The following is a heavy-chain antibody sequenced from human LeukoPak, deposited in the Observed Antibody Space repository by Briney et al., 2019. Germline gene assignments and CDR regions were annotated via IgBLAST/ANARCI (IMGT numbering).Heavy chain of an antibody. J-gene: IGHJ6*02. V-gene: IGHV3-30-3*01. CDR2: ISYDGSNK. Sequence: SCKASGYTFTTYAMHWVRQAPGKGLEWVAVISYDGSNKYYADSVKGRFTISRNNSKNTLYLQMNSLRAEDTAVYYCARDGTAGGRERFYYYGMDVWGQGTTVTVSS. CDR3: ARDGTAGGRERFYYYGMDV. CDR1: GYTFTTYA. D-gene: IGHD1/OR15-1a*01.